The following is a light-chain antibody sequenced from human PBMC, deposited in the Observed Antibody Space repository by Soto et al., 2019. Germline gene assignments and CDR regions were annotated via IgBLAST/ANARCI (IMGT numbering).Light chain of an antibody. J-gene: IGLJ2*01. CDR2: GSS. V-gene: IGLV1-40*01. CDR1: SSNIGAGHV. Sequence: QSVLTQPPSVSGAPGQRVTISCTGSSSNIGAGHVVHWYQQFPGRAPKLLIYGSSNRPSGVPDRFSVSKSGTSASLAITGLQDEDEADHYCQSYDNTLSASVFGGGTQLTVL. CDR3: QSYDNTLSASV.